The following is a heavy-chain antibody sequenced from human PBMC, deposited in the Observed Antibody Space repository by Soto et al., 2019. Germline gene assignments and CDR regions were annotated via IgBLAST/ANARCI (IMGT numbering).Heavy chain of an antibody. Sequence: QVQLVESGGGVVQPGRSLRLPCAASGFTFSRYGMHWVRQAPGKGLEWVAVIWYDGSNKYYADSVKGRFTISRDNSKKPLYLQMNRLGAEDAAVYYFGREVVVGSYGPAPVYGMDVWGQGTTVTVSS. CDR2: IWYDGSNK. V-gene: IGHV3-33*01. J-gene: IGHJ6*02. D-gene: IGHD2-21*01. CDR1: GFTFSRYG. CDR3: GREVVVGSYGPAPVYGMDV.